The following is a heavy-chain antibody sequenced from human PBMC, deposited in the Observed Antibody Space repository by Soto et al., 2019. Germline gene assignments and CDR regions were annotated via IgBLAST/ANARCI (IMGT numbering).Heavy chain of an antibody. CDR3: ARRSSGWYFDY. V-gene: IGHV3-23*01. J-gene: IGHJ4*02. Sequence: EVQVLESGGGLVQPGGSLRLSCAASGLTFSRYAMNWVRQAPGKGLEWVSVISGSGGSTYSADSVKGRFTISRDNSKNTLYLQMNSLRAEDTAVYYCARRSSGWYFDYWGQGTLVTVSS. D-gene: IGHD6-19*01. CDR2: ISGSGGST. CDR1: GLTFSRYA.